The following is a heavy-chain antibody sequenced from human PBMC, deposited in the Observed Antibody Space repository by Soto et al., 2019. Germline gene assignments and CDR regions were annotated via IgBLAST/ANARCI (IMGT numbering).Heavy chain of an antibody. J-gene: IGHJ5*02. CDR1: GYRFTSYG. CDR2: ISVYNGNT. D-gene: IGHD4-17*01. Sequence: QVQLVQSGAEVKKPGASVKVSCKASGYRFTSYGISWVRQAPGQGLEWMGWISVYNGNTNYAQKFQGRVTMTTDTSARTAYMELRSLRSDDTAVYYCAMATIGDPNWFDPWGQGTLVTVSS. V-gene: IGHV1-18*01. CDR3: AMATIGDPNWFDP.